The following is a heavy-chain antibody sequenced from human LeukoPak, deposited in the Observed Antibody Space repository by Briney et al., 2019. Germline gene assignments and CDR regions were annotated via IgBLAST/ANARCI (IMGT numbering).Heavy chain of an antibody. CDR3: TWSGLKIES. V-gene: IGHV3-15*01. CDR2: IKTETDGGTT. Sequence: GGSLRLSCAASGFTFSSYAMSWVRQAPGKGLEWVAQIKTETDGGTTDYAAPVKGRFTISRDGSKNMVFLQMNSLKTDDTALYYCTWSGLKIESWGQGTLVTVSS. CDR1: GFTFSSYA. D-gene: IGHD3-3*01. J-gene: IGHJ4*02.